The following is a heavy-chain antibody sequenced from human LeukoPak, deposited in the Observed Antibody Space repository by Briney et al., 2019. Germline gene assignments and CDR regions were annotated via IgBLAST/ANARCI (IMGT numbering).Heavy chain of an antibody. V-gene: IGHV3-21*01. J-gene: IGHJ4*02. Sequence: GGSLRLSCAISGFSVSNYYMSWVRQAPGKGLEWVSSISSSSSYIYYADSVKGRFTISRDNAKNSLYLQMNSLRAEDTAVYYCARDNWNDNSLMVDYWGQGTLVTVSS. D-gene: IGHD1-1*01. CDR1: GFSVSNYY. CDR3: ARDNWNDNSLMVDY. CDR2: ISSSSSYI.